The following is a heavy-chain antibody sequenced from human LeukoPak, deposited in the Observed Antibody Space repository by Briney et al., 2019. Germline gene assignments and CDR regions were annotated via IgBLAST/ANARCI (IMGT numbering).Heavy chain of an antibody. V-gene: IGHV3-48*04. D-gene: IGHD5-12*01. CDR3: ARERRRFGGYLPYYYSDV. CDR1: GFSFSNCG. Sequence: GGSLRLSCAGTGFSFSNCGMNWVRQAPGKGLECVSFISGSSGTIYYADSVKGRFTISRDNTKNSLYLQMNSLRAEDTAIYYCARERRRFGGYLPYYYSDVWGKGTTVTVSS. CDR2: ISGSSGTI. J-gene: IGHJ6*03.